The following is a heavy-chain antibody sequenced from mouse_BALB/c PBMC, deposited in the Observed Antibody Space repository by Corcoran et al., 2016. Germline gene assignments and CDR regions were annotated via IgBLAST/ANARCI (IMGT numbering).Heavy chain of an antibody. CDR3: AKATATTC. CDR2: IDPANGNT. J-gene: IGHJ2*01. Sequence: EVQLQQSGAELVKPGASVKLSCTASGFNIKDTYMHWVKERPEQGLEWIGRIDPANGNTKYDPKFQGKATITADTSSNTAYLQLSSLTSEDTAVYYCAKATATTCWGQGTTLTVSA. D-gene: IGHD1-2*01. V-gene: IGHV14-3*02. CDR1: GFNIKDTY.